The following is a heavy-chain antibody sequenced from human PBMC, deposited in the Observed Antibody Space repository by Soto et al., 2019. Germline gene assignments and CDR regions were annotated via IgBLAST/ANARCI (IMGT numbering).Heavy chain of an antibody. CDR3: ARRQWLVGGYYYGRDV. CDR2: TSAYNGNT. D-gene: IGHD6-19*01. V-gene: IGHV1-18*01. CDR1: GYTFTSYG. Sequence: QVQLVQSGAEVKKPGASVKVSCKASGYTFTSYGISWVRQAPGQGLEWMGWTSAYNGNTNYAQKLQGRVTMTTDTPTSTAYMELRSLRSDDTAVYYWARRQWLVGGYYYGRDVWGQGTTVTVSS. J-gene: IGHJ6*02.